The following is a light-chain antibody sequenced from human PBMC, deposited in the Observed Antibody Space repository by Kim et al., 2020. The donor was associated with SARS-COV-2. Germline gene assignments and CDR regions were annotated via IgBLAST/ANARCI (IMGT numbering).Light chain of an antibody. CDR1: QDIHNY. V-gene: IGKV1-9*01. CDR3: QQLNSYPLI. J-gene: IGKJ4*01. CDR2: SAS. Sequence: ASVGDTITITCRANQDIHNYLAWYQQRPGKAPTLVIYSASTLHSGVPSRFSADGSGTEFTLTISTLQPEDFATYYCQQLNSYPLIFGGGTKVDIK.